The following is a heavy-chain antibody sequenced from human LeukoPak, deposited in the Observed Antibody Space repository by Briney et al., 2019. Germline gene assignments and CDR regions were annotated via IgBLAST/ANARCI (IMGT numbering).Heavy chain of an antibody. J-gene: IGHJ6*03. D-gene: IGHD1-26*01. CDR2: INPNSGGT. CDR1: GYTFTGYY. Sequence: ASVKVSCKASGYTFTGYYMHWVRQAPGQGLEWMGWINPNSGGTNYAQKFQGRVTMTRDTSISTAYMELSRLRSDDTAVYYCAREGGDIVGATRAVYYYYYMDVWGKGTTVTISS. CDR3: AREGGDIVGATRAVYYYYYMDV. V-gene: IGHV1-2*02.